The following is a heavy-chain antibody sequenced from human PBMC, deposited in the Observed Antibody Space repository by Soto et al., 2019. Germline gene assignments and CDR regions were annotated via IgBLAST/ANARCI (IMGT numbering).Heavy chain of an antibody. D-gene: IGHD3-10*01. CDR3: ARAPVLLWFGELSGHFDY. J-gene: IGHJ4*02. CDR2: IIPIFGTA. CDR1: GGTFSSYA. V-gene: IGHV1-69*13. Sequence: SVKVSCKASGGTFSSYAISWVRQAPGQGLEWMGGIIPIFGTANYAQKFQGRVTITADESTSTAYMELSSLRSEDTAVYYCARAPVLLWFGELSGHFDYWGQGSLVTFSS.